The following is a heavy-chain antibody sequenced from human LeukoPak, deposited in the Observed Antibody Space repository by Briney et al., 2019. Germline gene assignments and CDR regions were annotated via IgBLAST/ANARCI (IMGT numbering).Heavy chain of an antibody. D-gene: IGHD6-13*01. J-gene: IGHJ6*02. CDR2: IYSGGST. CDR1: GFTVSSNY. Sequence: PGGSLRLSCAASGFTVSSNYMSWVRQAPGKGLEWVSVIYSGGSTYYADSVKGRFTISRDNSKNTLYLQMNSLRAEDTAVYYCARGAAAAYYYYYYGMDVWGQGTTVTVSS. CDR3: ARGAAAAYYYYYYGMDV. V-gene: IGHV3-53*01.